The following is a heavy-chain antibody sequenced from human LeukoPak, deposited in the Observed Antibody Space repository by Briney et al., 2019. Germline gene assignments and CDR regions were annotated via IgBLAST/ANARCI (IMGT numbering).Heavy chain of an antibody. CDR2: ISAYNGNT. CDR3: ARNPGGGYDYYYYMDV. CDR1: GYTFTSYG. V-gene: IGHV1-18*01. J-gene: IGHJ6*03. D-gene: IGHD1-14*01. Sequence: ASVKVSCKASGYTFTSYGISWVRQAPGQGLEWMGWISAYNGNTNYAQKLQGRVTMTTDTSTSTAYMELRSLRSDDTAVYYCARNPGGGYDYYYYMDVWGKGTTVTVSS.